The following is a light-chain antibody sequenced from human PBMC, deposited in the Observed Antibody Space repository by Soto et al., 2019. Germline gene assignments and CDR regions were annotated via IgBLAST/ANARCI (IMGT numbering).Light chain of an antibody. CDR2: WAS. CDR1: QSVLYSSNNKNY. CDR3: QQYYSTPT. J-gene: IGKJ4*01. V-gene: IGKV4-1*01. Sequence: IVMTQSPDSLAVSLGERATINCKSSQSVLYSSNNKNYLAWYQQKPGQPPKLLIYWASTRESGVPDRFSASGSGTDFTLTISSPQAEDVAVYYCQQYYSTPTFGGGTKVEIK.